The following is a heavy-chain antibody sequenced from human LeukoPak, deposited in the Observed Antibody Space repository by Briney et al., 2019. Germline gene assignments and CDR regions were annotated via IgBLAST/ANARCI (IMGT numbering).Heavy chain of an antibody. Sequence: PGGYLRLSCAASGFTFSDYYMSWIRQAPGKGLEWVSYISSSGSTIYYAYSVKGRFTISRDNAKNSLYLQMNSLRAEDTAVYYCARSYSYALGGDYYYGMDVWGQGTTVTVSS. J-gene: IGHJ6*02. CDR3: ARSYSYALGGDYYYGMDV. CDR1: GFTFSDYY. CDR2: ISSSGSTI. D-gene: IGHD5-18*01. V-gene: IGHV3-11*01.